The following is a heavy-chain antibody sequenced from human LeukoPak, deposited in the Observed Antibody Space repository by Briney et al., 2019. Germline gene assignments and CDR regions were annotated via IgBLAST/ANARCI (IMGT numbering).Heavy chain of an antibody. Sequence: ASVKVSCKASGYTFTSYYMHWVRQAPGQGLEWMGIINPSGGSTSYAQKFQGRVTMTRDTSTSTVYMELSSLRSEDTAVYYCARLALYYDFWSGYYQPTNAFDIWGQGTMVTVSS. CDR1: GYTFTSYY. CDR3: ARLALYYDFWSGYYQPTNAFDI. D-gene: IGHD3-3*01. CDR2: INPSGGST. V-gene: IGHV1-46*01. J-gene: IGHJ3*02.